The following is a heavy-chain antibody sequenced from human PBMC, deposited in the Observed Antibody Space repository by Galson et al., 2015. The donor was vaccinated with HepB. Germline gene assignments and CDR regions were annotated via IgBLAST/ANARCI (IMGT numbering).Heavy chain of an antibody. Sequence: SLRLSCAASEFTFSNYYMSWVRQAPGKGLEWVAKINQGAREKFYVDSVKGRFTISRDNAKNSLYLQMNALRAEDTAVYYCARDLANSGGYYVGYDSWGQGTQVIVSS. CDR1: EFTFSNYY. J-gene: IGHJ4*02. D-gene: IGHD3-22*01. CDR3: ARDLANSGGYYVGYDS. CDR2: INQGAREK. V-gene: IGHV3-7*03.